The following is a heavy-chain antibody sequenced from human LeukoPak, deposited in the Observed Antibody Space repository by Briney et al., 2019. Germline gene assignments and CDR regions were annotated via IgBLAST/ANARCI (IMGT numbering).Heavy chain of an antibody. CDR1: GYTFTSYY. V-gene: IGHV1-46*01. CDR3: ARGPMSSRAGYFDY. J-gene: IGHJ4*02. D-gene: IGHD2-2*01. Sequence: ASVKVSCTASGYTFTSYYMHWVRQAPGQGFKGMGIINPSGGSTSYAQKFQGRATMTRDTSTSTVYMELSSLRSEDTAVYYCARGPMSSRAGYFDYWGQGTLVTVSS. CDR2: INPSGGST.